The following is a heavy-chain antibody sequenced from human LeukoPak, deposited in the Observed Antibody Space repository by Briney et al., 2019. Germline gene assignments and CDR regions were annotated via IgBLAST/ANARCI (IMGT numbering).Heavy chain of an antibody. CDR3: TRVEMATKSFEF. CDR1: GFSVSTDY. V-gene: IGHV3-66*02. J-gene: IGHJ4*02. D-gene: IGHD5-24*01. Sequence: GGSLRLSCAASGFSVSTDYMSWVRQAPGKGLEWVSVIFTGDSTYHADSVKGRFTVSRDDSRNTLYLQMSSLRVEDTSVYYCTRVEMATKSFEFWGQGTLVTVSS. CDR2: IFTGDST.